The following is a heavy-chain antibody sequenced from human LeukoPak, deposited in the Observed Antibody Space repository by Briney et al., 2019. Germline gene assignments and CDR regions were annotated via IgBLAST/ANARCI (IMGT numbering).Heavy chain of an antibody. J-gene: IGHJ4*02. CDR2: IYNSGTT. CDR3: ARQTFGVLYFDS. CDR1: GGSISRGSYY. Sequence: SETLSLTCIVSGGSISRGSYYWNWIRQPAGKGLEWMGRIYNSGTTNYNPSLKRRVTISTDMSKNEGSLKLSSVTAADTAVYYCARQTFGVLYFDSWGQGTRVIVSS. V-gene: IGHV4-61*02. D-gene: IGHD3-10*01.